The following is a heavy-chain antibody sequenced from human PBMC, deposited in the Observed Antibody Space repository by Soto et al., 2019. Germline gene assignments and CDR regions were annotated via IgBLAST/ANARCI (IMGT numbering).Heavy chain of an antibody. CDR1: GGTFSSYA. CDR3: EAARSSRPGYYYGMDV. CDR2: IIPIFGTA. J-gene: IGHJ6*02. D-gene: IGHD6-13*01. Sequence: QVQLVQSGAEVKKPGSSVKVSCKASGGTFSSYAISWVRQAPGQGLEWMGGIIPIFGTANYAQKFQGRVTITADESTSTAHIERSRLSCEDTAVYYCEAARSSRPGYYYGMDVWGQGTTVTVSS. V-gene: IGHV1-69*12.